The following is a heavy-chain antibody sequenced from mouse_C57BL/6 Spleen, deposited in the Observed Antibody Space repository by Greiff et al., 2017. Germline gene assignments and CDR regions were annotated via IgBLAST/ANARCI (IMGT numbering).Heavy chain of an antibody. Sequence: EVQRVESGPGLVKPSQSLSLTCSVTGYSITSGYYWNWIRQFPGNKLEWMGYISYDGSNNYNPSLKNRISITRDTSKNQFFLELNSVTTEDTATYYGARDSSGYGAGCAYWGQGTLVTVSA. CDR3: ARDSSGYGAGCAY. CDR2: ISYDGSN. CDR1: GYSITSGYY. D-gene: IGHD3-2*02. V-gene: IGHV3-6*01. J-gene: IGHJ3*01.